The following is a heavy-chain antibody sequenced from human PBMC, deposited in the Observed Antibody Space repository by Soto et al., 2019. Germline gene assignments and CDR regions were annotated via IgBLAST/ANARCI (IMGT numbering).Heavy chain of an antibody. J-gene: IGHJ5*02. CDR1: GYTFTGYY. CDR3: ARDVPFIPPAGTAFDP. CDR2: INPNSGGT. Sequence: GASVKVSCKASGYTFTGYYMHWVRQAPGQGLEWMGWINPNSGGTNYAQKFQGRVTMTRDTSISTAYMELSRLRSDDTAVYYCARDVPFIPPAGTAFDPWGQGXLVTVYS. V-gene: IGHV1-2*02. D-gene: IGHD6-13*01.